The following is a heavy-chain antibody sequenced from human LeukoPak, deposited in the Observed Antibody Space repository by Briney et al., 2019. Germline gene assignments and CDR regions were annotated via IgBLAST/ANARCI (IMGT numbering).Heavy chain of an antibody. CDR3: ARVYSYDYYFDY. J-gene: IGHJ4*02. CDR2: INPNSGGT. CDR1: GYTFTGYY. D-gene: IGHD5-18*01. Sequence: ASVKVSCKASGYTFTGYYMHWVRQAPGQGLEWMGRINPNSGGTNYAQKFQGRVTMTRDTSISTAYMKLSRLRSDDTAVYYCARVYSYDYYFDYWGQGTLVTVSS. V-gene: IGHV1-2*06.